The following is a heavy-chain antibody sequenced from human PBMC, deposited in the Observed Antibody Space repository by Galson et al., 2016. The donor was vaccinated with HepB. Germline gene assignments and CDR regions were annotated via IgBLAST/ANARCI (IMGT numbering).Heavy chain of an antibody. Sequence: SLRLSCAASGFTFSGSVIHWVRRASGKGLEWVGRIRSQPYTYATEYVASVKGRFTISRDDSKKTSFLQMNSLKTEDTAIYYCTTINYWGQGTLVTVSS. V-gene: IGHV3-73*01. CDR2: IRSQPYTYAT. CDR3: TTINY. CDR1: GFTFSGSV. J-gene: IGHJ4*02.